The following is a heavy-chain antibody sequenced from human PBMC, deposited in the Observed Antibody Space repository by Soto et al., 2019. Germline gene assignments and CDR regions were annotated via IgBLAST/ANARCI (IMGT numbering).Heavy chain of an antibody. Sequence: SVKVSCKASGGTFSSYAISWVRQAPGQGLEWMGGIIPIFGTANYAQKFQGRVTITADESTSTAYMELSSLRSEDTAVYYCARGSVELVTSSDDRRNQHWGHGPRVTVS. J-gene: IGHJ6*02. CDR1: GGTFSSYA. CDR3: ARGSVELVTSSDDRRNQH. V-gene: IGHV1-69*13. D-gene: IGHD5-18*01. CDR2: IIPIFGTA.